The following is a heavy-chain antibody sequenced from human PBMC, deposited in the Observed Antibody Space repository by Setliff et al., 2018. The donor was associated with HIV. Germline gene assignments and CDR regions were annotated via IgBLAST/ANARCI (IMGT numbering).Heavy chain of an antibody. CDR3: ARARREYYDRGRRNHNYIDV. CDR2: MNPNSGNT. CDR1: GYTFTSYD. J-gene: IGHJ6*03. D-gene: IGHD3-16*01. V-gene: IGHV1-8*02. Sequence: GASVKVSCKASGYTFTSYDINWVRQATGQGLEWMGWMNPNSGNTGYAQKFQGRVTMTRDTSISTAYMELNNLKFEDTAVYYCARARREYYDRGRRNHNYIDVWGKGTTVTVSS.